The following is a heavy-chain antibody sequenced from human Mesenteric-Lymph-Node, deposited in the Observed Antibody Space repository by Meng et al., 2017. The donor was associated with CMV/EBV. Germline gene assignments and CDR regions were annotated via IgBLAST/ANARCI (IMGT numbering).Heavy chain of an antibody. D-gene: IGHD1-26*01. CDR2: IRYDGSAK. V-gene: IGHV3-30*02. J-gene: IGHJ4*02. Sequence: GESLKISCAASGFTFSSYGMHWVRQAPGKGLEWVTFIRYDGSAKYYADSVKGRFTISRDNSKNTLYLHMNSLRAEDTAVYYCARRQYSGEDYWGQGTLVTVS. CDR1: GFTFSSYG. CDR3: ARRQYSGEDY.